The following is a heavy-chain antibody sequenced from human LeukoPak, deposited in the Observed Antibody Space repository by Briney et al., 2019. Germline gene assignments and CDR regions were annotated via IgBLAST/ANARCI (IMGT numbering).Heavy chain of an antibody. J-gene: IGHJ4*02. CDR2: IYTSGST. D-gene: IGHD5-18*01. V-gene: IGHV4-4*07. CDR3: ARDLRDTAMVPGYFDY. Sequence: PSETLSLTCTVSGGSISSYYWSWIRQPAGKGLEWIGRIYTSGSTNYNPSLKSRVTISVDASKNQFSLKLSSVTAADTAVYYCARDLRDTAMVPGYFDYWGQGTLVTVSS. CDR1: GGSISSYY.